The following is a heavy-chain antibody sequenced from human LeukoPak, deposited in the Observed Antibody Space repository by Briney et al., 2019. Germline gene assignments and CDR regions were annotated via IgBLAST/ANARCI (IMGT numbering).Heavy chain of an antibody. J-gene: IGHJ6*02. Sequence: SVKVSCKASGGTFSSYAFSWVRQAPGQGLEWMGRIIPILGIANYAQKFQGRVTITADKSTSTAYMELSSLRSEDTAVYYCARDSGATAYYYYGMDVWGRGTTVTVSS. D-gene: IGHD1-26*01. CDR3: ARDSGATAYYYYGMDV. CDR2: IIPILGIA. CDR1: GGTFSSYA. V-gene: IGHV1-69*04.